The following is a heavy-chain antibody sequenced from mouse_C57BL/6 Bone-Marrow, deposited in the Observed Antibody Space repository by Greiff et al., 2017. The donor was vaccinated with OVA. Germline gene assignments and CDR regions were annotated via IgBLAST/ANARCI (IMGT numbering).Heavy chain of an antibody. J-gene: IGHJ3*01. Sequence: QVQLKQSGPGLVQPSQSLSITCTVSGFSLTSYGVHWVRQPPGKGLEWLGVIWSGGSTDYNAAFISRLSISKDNSKSQVFFKMNSLQADDTAIYYCAKSYCSNYGLVFAYWGQGTLVTVSA. CDR3: AKSYCSNYGLVFAY. CDR1: GFSLTSYG. CDR2: IWSGGST. D-gene: IGHD2-5*01. V-gene: IGHV2-4*01.